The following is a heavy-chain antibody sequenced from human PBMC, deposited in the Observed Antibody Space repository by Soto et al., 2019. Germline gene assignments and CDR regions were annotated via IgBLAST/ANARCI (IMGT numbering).Heavy chain of an antibody. CDR2: INGDGSTT. CDR1: GFTFSNYW. V-gene: IGHV3-74*01. CDR3: AIGPYDY. Sequence: GGSLRLSCAASGFTFSNYWMHWVRQTPGKGLVWVSRINGDGSTTSYADSVKGRFTISRDNAENTVYLQMNSLRAEDTAVYYSAIGPYDYWGQGTLVTVSS. J-gene: IGHJ4*02.